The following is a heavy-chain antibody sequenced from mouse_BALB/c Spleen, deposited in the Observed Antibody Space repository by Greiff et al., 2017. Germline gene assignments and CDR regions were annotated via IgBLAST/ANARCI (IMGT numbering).Heavy chain of an antibody. D-gene: IGHD2-4*01. CDR1: GYTFTDYN. V-gene: IGHV1S29*02. CDR2: IYPYNGGT. J-gene: IGHJ3*01. CDR3: ARDVYYDYLWFAY. Sequence: VQLQQSGPELVKPGASVKISCKASGYTFTDYNMHWVKQSHGKSLEWIGYIYPYNGGTGYNQKFKSKATLTVDNSSSTAYMELRSLTSEDSAVYYCARDVYYDYLWFAYWGQGTLVTVSA.